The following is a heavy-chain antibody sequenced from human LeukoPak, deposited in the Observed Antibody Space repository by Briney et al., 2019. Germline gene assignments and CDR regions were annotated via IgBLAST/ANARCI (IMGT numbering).Heavy chain of an antibody. CDR3: AREEGYYDILTGYYQHNWFDP. CDR1: GGSISSGGYY. D-gene: IGHD3-9*01. V-gene: IGHV4-31*03. CDR2: IYYSGST. Sequence: PSETPSLTCTVSGGSISSGGYYWSWIRQHPGKGLEWIGYIYYSGSTYYNPSLKSRVTISVDTSKNQFSLKLSSVTAADTAVYYCAREEGYYDILTGYYQHNWFDPWGQGTLVTVSS. J-gene: IGHJ5*02.